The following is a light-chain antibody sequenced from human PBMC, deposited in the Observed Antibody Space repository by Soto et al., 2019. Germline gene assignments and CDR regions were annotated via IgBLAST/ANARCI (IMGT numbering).Light chain of an antibody. CDR2: SAS. CDR3: HQYNSYFQT. Sequence: EIVMTQSPATLSLSPGQRATLSCRASQSVSSKLAWYQQRPGQAPRLLIYSASTRATGIPARFSGSGSGTDFTLSISSLQPDDFATYYCHQYNSYFQTFGQGTKVDIK. J-gene: IGKJ1*01. CDR1: QSVSSK. V-gene: IGKV3-15*01.